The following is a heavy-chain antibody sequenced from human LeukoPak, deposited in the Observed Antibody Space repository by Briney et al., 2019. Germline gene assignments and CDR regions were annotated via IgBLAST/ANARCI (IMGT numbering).Heavy chain of an antibody. CDR2: ISWNSGSI. CDR3: ARCPQPWLSWYFDL. V-gene: IGHV3-9*01. D-gene: IGHD3-9*01. J-gene: IGHJ2*01. Sequence: GGSLRLSCAASGFTFDDYAMHWVRQAPGKGLEWVSGISWNSGSIGYADSVKGRFTISRDNAKNSLYLQMNSLGAEDTAVYYCARCPQPWLSWYFDLWGRGTLVTVSS. CDR1: GFTFDDYA.